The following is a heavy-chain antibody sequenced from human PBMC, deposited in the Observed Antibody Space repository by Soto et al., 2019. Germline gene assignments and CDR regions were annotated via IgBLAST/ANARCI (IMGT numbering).Heavy chain of an antibody. CDR1: GGTFSSYA. Sequence: ASVKVSCKASGGTFSSYAISWVRQAPGQGLEWMGGIIPIFGTANYAQKFQGRVTITADESTSTAYMELSSLRSEDTAVYYCARGSWGYYYDSSGYSENWFDPWGQGTLVTVSS. J-gene: IGHJ5*02. D-gene: IGHD3-22*01. CDR3: ARGSWGYYYDSSGYSENWFDP. V-gene: IGHV1-69*13. CDR2: IIPIFGTA.